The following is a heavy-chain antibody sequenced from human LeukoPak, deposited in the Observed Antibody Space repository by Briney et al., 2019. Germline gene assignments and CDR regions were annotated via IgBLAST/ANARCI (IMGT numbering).Heavy chain of an antibody. D-gene: IGHD6-19*01. Sequence: PGGSLRLSCAASGFTFSSYEMNWVRQAPGKGLEWVSYISSSGSTIYYPDSVKGRFTISRANTKNSLNLQLNSLSAGDTAVYYCARDRAGTYYYYGMDVWGQGTTVTVSS. V-gene: IGHV3-48*03. CDR1: GFTFSSYE. CDR2: ISSSGSTI. CDR3: ARDRAGTYYYYGMDV. J-gene: IGHJ6*02.